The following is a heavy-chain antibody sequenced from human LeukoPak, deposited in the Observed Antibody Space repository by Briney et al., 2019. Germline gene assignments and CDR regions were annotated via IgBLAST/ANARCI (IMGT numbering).Heavy chain of an antibody. Sequence: SETLSLTCTVSGGSISSGGYYCSWIRQHPGKGLEWIGYIYYSGSTYYNPSLKSRVTISVGTSKNQFSLKLSSVTAADTAVYYSARGYSSKSYYFDYWGQGTLVTVSS. CDR1: GGSISSGGYY. CDR3: ARGYSSKSYYFDY. CDR2: IYYSGST. D-gene: IGHD5-18*01. J-gene: IGHJ4*02. V-gene: IGHV4-31*03.